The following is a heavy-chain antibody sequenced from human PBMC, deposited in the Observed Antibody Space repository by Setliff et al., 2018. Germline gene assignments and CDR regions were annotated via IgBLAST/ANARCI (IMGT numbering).Heavy chain of an antibody. D-gene: IGHD1-26*01. Sequence: GSLRLSCAASGFTFNNCGMHWVRQAPGKGLEWVAFIEFDGTKIYYADSVKGRFTISRDNSKNTLSLQMHSLRVEDTAFYYCAKVLSLVGASDHWGQGTLVTSPQ. J-gene: IGHJ4*02. V-gene: IGHV3-30*02. CDR3: AKVLSLVGASDH. CDR1: GFTFNNCG. CDR2: IEFDGTKI.